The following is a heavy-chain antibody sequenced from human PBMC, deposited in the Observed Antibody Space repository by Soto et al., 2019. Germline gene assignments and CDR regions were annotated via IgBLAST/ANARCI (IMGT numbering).Heavy chain of an antibody. CDR2: IYYSGST. CDR1: GGSISSYY. V-gene: IGHV4-59*01. Sequence: SETLSLTCTVSGGSISSYYWSWIRQPPGKGLEWIGYIYYSGSTNYNPSLKSRVTISVDTSKNQFSLKLSSVTAADTAVYYCARVRVVAATRHYYYGMDVWGQGTTVTVSS. D-gene: IGHD2-15*01. CDR3: ARVRVVAATRHYYYGMDV. J-gene: IGHJ6*02.